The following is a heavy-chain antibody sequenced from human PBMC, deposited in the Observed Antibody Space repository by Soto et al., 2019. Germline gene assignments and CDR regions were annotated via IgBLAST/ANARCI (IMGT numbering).Heavy chain of an antibody. CDR2: IDPNSGAT. CDR3: ARGNFNSDSSGYYVY. Sequence: ASVKVSCKASGYTFTGYYIHWVRQAPGQGLEWMGWIDPNSGATLYARKFQGRVIVSRDTSISTAFMELSSLSSDDTAVYYCARGNFNSDSSGYYVYWGQGTLVTVSS. V-gene: IGHV1-2*02. J-gene: IGHJ1*01. CDR1: GYTFTGYY. D-gene: IGHD3-22*01.